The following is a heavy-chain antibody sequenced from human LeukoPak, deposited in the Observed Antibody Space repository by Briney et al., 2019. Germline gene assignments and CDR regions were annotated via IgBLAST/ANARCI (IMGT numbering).Heavy chain of an antibody. D-gene: IGHD1-26*01. V-gene: IGHV4-31*03. CDR3: ARDRPDTTSPTTVGRFDP. CDR1: GDSISSGGYY. Sequence: PSETLSLTRSVSGDSISSGGYYWHWIRQHPEKGLEWIGYIYSTGTTYYNPSLTSRLTMSLDTSKNQFSLKVTSVTAADTAVYFCARDRPDTTSPTTVGRFDPWGQGTLVTVSA. J-gene: IGHJ5*02. CDR2: IYSTGTT.